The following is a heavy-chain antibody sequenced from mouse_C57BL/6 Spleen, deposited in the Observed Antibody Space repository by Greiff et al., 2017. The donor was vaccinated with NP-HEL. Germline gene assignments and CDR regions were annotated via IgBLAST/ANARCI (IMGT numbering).Heavy chain of an antibody. CDR2: IDPSDSYT. J-gene: IGHJ2*01. V-gene: IGHV1-69*01. CDR1: GYTFTSYW. D-gene: IGHD1-1*01. CDR3: ARADYYGSSYGFDY. Sequence: VQLQQPGAELVMPGASVKLSCKASGYTFTSYWMHWVKQRPGQGLEWIGEIDPSDSYTNYNQKFKGKSTLTVDKSSSTAYMQLSSLTSEDSAVYYCARADYYGSSYGFDYWGQGTTLTVSS.